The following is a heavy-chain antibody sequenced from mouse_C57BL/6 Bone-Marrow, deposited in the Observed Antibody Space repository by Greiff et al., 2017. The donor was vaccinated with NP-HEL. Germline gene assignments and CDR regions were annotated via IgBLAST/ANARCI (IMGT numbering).Heavy chain of an antibody. Sequence: EVKLMESGGGLVKPGGSLKLSCAASGFTFSDYGMHWVRQAPEKGLEWVAYISSGSSTNYYADTVKGRFTISRDNAKKTLFLQMTSLRSEDTAMYYCARHSRTYYAMDYWGQGTSVTVSS. D-gene: IGHD3-3*01. V-gene: IGHV5-17*01. CDR3: ARHSRTYYAMDY. J-gene: IGHJ4*01. CDR2: ISSGSSTN. CDR1: GFTFSDYG.